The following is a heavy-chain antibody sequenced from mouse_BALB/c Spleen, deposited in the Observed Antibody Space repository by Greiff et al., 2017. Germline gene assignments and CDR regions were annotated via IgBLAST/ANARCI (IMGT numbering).Heavy chain of an antibody. J-gene: IGHJ4*01. CDR1: GYTFTSYW. Sequence: VQLQQPGAELVRPGASVKLSCKASGYTFTSYWINWVKQRPGQGLEWIGNIYPSDSYTNYNQKFKDKATLTVDKSSSTAYMQLSSPTSVDSAVYYCTRGYYRYDEGYAMDYWGQGTSVTVSS. CDR2: IYPSDSYT. CDR3: TRGYYRYDEGYAMDY. D-gene: IGHD2-14*01. V-gene: IGHV1-69*02.